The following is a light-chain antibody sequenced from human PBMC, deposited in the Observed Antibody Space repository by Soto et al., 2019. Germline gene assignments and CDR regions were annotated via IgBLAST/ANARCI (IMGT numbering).Light chain of an antibody. CDR2: GNS. CDR3: QSYDSSLSAGYV. J-gene: IGLJ1*01. Sequence: QSLLTQPPSVSGAPGQRVTISCTGSSSNIGAGYDVHWYQQLPGTAPKLLIYGNSNRPSGVPDRFSGSKSGTSASLAITGLQAEDEADYYCQSYDSSLSAGYVFGTGTKVTVL. V-gene: IGLV1-40*01. CDR1: SSNIGAGYD.